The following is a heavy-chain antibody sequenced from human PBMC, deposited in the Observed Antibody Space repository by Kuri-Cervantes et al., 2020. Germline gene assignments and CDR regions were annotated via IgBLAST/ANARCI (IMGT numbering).Heavy chain of an antibody. CDR1: GYTFTNFG. D-gene: IGHD3-22*01. CDR2: ISGYNGNT. CDR3: ARLTYYYDSSDYALTGYFDL. Sequence: ASVKVSCKASGYTFTNFGISWVRQAPGQGLEWMGWISGYNGNTNYAQKFQGRVTITTDESTSTAYMELSSLRFEDTAVYYCARLTYYYDSSDYALTGYFDLWGRGTLVTVSS. V-gene: IGHV1-18*01. J-gene: IGHJ2*01.